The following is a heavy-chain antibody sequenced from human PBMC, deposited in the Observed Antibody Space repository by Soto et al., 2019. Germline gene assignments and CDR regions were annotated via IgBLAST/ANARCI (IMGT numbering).Heavy chain of an antibody. CDR2: INAGNGNT. V-gene: IGHV1-3*01. D-gene: IGHD5-18*01. Sequence: ASVKFSCKASGYTFINYGVSWVRQAPGQGLEWMGWINAGNGNTKYSQKFQGRVTITRDTSASTAYMELSSLRSEDTAVYYCARRIQLWSFDYWGQGTLVTVSS. CDR3: ARRIQLWSFDY. J-gene: IGHJ4*02. CDR1: GYTFINYG.